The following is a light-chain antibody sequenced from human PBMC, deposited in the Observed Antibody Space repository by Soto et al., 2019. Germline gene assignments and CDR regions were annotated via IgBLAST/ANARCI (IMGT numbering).Light chain of an antibody. CDR1: QGISSA. V-gene: IGKV1-13*02. Sequence: AIQLTQSPSSLSASVGDSVTITCRASQGISSALAWYHQTPGRAPKLLIYDASTLESGVPSRFSGSRSGTEFTLTVSSLQAEDFAVYYCQQYNTWRSITFGQGTRLEIK. CDR3: QQYNTWRSIT. CDR2: DAS. J-gene: IGKJ5*01.